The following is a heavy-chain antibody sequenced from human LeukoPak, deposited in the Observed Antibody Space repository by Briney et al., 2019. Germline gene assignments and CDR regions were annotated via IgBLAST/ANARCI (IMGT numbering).Heavy chain of an antibody. CDR1: GFTFSSYS. CDR2: ISGSSTTI. V-gene: IGHV3-48*01. D-gene: IGHD6-19*01. Sequence: GGSLRLSCAASGFTFSSYSMNWVRQAPGKGLEWVSYISGSSTTIYYADSVKGRFAISRDNAKNSLYLQMNSLRAEDTAVYYCARDPGYSSGWYGGYWGQGTLVTVSS. J-gene: IGHJ4*02. CDR3: ARDPGYSSGWYGGY.